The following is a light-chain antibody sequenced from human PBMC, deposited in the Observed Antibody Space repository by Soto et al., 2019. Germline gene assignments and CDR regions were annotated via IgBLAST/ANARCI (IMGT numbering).Light chain of an antibody. J-gene: IGLJ1*01. CDR1: SSDVGGYNY. Sequence: QSVLTQPASVSGSPGRSITISCTGTSSDVGGYNYVSWYQQHPGKAPKLMIYEVSNRPSGVSNRFSGSKSGNTASLTISGLQAEDEADYYCSSYISSSTLVFGTGTKLTVL. CDR3: SSYISSSTLV. V-gene: IGLV2-14*01. CDR2: EVS.